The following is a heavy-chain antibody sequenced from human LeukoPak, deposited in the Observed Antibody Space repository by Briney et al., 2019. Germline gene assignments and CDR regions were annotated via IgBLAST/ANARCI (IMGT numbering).Heavy chain of an antibody. CDR2: ISGTGSTI. V-gene: IGHV3-11*01. J-gene: IGHJ4*02. D-gene: IGHD2/OR15-2a*01. CDR3: ARDWFHAIDY. CDR1: GFTFSDYY. Sequence: PGGSLRLSCAASGFTFSDYYMSWIRQAPGKGLECISYISGTGSTIYYADSVKGRFTISRDNARKSLYLQMNSLRTEDTAVYYCARDWFHAIDYWGQGTLVTVSS.